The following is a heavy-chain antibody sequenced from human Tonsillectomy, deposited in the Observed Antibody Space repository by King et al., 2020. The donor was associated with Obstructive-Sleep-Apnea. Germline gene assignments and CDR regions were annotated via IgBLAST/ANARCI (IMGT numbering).Heavy chain of an antibody. CDR1: GYSISSGSY. CDR2: IYRSGST. V-gene: IGHV4-38-2*02. D-gene: IGHD1-26*01. J-gene: IGHJ6*02. Sequence: VQLQESGPGLVKPSETLSLTCTVSGYSISSGSYWGWIRQPPGKGLEWIGSIYRSGSTYYIMFLKSRVTISVDTSKDQFSLKLSSVTAADTAVYYCARIPHHIVVATSYYYYGIDVWGQGTTVTVSS. CDR3: ARIPHHIVVATSYYYYGIDV.